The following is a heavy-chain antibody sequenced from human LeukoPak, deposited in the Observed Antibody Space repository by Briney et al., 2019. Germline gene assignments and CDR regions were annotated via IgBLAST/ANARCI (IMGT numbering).Heavy chain of an antibody. CDR3: ARGVRGDVGATTDFDY. CDR1: GGPFSGYY. CDR2: INHSGST. V-gene: IGHV4-34*01. D-gene: IGHD1-26*01. Sequence: SETLSLTCAVYGGPFSGYYWSWIRQPPGKGLEWIGEINHSGSTNYNPSLKSRVTISVDTSKNQFSLKLSSVTAADTAVYYCARGVRGDVGATTDFDYWGQGTPVTVSS. J-gene: IGHJ4*02.